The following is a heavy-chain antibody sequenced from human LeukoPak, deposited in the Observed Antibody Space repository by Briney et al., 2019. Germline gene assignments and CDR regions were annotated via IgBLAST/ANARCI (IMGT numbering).Heavy chain of an antibody. Sequence: SETLSLTCAVYDGSFSGYYWSWIRQPPGKGLEWIGEINHSGSTNYNPSLKSRVTISVDTSKNQFSLKLSSVTAADTAVYYCARPRTRLLWFGVEEFDPWGQGTLVTVSS. CDR2: INHSGST. D-gene: IGHD3-10*01. CDR1: DGSFSGYY. J-gene: IGHJ5*02. V-gene: IGHV4-34*01. CDR3: ARPRTRLLWFGVEEFDP.